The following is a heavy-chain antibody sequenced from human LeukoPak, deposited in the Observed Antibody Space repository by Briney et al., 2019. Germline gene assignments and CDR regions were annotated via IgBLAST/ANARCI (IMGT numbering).Heavy chain of an antibody. J-gene: IGHJ6*03. Sequence: GGSLRLSCAASGFTFSSYSMNWVRQAPGKGLEWVSYISSSSSSIYYAGSVRGRFTISRDNAKNSLYLQMNSLRAEDTAVYYCARGLQQLVRGYNYYFTDVWGKGTTVTVSS. CDR2: ISSSSSSI. CDR1: GFTFSSYS. V-gene: IGHV3-48*01. CDR3: ARGLQQLVRGYNYYFTDV. D-gene: IGHD6-13*01.